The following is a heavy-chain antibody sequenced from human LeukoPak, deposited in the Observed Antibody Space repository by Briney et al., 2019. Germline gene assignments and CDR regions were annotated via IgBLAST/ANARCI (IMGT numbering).Heavy chain of an antibody. Sequence: ASVKVSCKASGYTFTSYGISWVRQAPGQGLEWMGWISAYNGNTNYAQKLQGRVTMTTDTSTSTAYMELRSLRSEDTAVYYCARGSDFWSGRNWFDPWGQGTLVTVSS. V-gene: IGHV1-18*01. J-gene: IGHJ5*02. CDR1: GYTFTSYG. CDR2: ISAYNGNT. CDR3: ARGSDFWSGRNWFDP. D-gene: IGHD3-3*01.